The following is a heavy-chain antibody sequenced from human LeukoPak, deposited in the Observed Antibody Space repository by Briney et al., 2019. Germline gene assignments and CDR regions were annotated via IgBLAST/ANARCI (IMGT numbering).Heavy chain of an antibody. Sequence: GGSLRLSCAASGLTFKNFAMSWVRQAPGKGLEWLAVTSGDEYCTHYADSVRGHFVISTDNSKNTLFLHMNSLRAEETAVYYCTIDLMTGFSSGWHFGYWGQGTLVTVSS. J-gene: IGHJ4*02. CDR1: GLTFKNFA. V-gene: IGHV3-23*01. CDR2: TSGDEYCT. CDR3: TIDLMTGFSSGWHFGY. D-gene: IGHD6-19*01.